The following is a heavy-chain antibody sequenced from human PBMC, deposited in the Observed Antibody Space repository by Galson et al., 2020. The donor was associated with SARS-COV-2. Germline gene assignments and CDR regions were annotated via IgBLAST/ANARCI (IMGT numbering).Heavy chain of an antibody. D-gene: IGHD3-22*01. CDR1: GFSFSDYY. J-gene: IGHJ4*02. Sequence: GGSLRLSCAASGFSFSDYYMSWIRQAPGKGPEWISYISSSGVSVYYTDSVRGRFTISRDNAKKSLYLQMNTLRADDTAVYYCARDRMSGYYDVDYGGQGTLVTVSS. CDR2: ISSSGVSV. V-gene: IGHV3-11*01. CDR3: ARDRMSGYYDVDY.